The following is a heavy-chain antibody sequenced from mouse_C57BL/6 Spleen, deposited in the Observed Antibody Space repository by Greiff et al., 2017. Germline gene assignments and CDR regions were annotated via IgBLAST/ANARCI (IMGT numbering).Heavy chain of an antibody. Sequence: QVQLQQPGAELVMPGASVKLSCKASGYTFTSYWMHWVKQRPGQGLEWIGEIDPSDSYTNYNQKFKGKSTLTVDKSSSTAYMQLSSLTSEDSAVYYCARGGAYYGNSWFAYWGQGTLVTVSA. CDR3: ARGGAYYGNSWFAY. CDR1: GYTFTSYW. D-gene: IGHD2-10*01. J-gene: IGHJ3*01. CDR2: IDPSDSYT. V-gene: IGHV1-69*01.